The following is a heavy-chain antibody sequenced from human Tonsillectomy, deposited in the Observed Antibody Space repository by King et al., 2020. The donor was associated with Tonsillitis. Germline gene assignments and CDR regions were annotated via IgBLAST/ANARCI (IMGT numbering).Heavy chain of an antibody. Sequence: QLVQSGGGVVQPGRSLRLSCAASGFTFSSFGMHWVRQAPGKGLEWVAVISYDGSNKYHADSVKGRFTISRDNSKNTLYLQMNSLRAEDTAVYYCAKGRGGDKAALDIWGQGTMVTVSS. CDR1: GFTFSSFG. D-gene: IGHD3-16*01. CDR2: ISYDGSNK. J-gene: IGHJ3*02. CDR3: AKGRGGDKAALDI. V-gene: IGHV3-30*18.